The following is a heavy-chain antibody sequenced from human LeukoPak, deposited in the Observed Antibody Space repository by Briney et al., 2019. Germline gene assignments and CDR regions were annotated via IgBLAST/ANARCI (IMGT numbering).Heavy chain of an antibody. J-gene: IGHJ4*02. D-gene: IGHD6-19*01. CDR2: IYTSGST. Sequence: PSQTLSLTCTVSGGSISSGGYYWSWIRQPAGKGLEWIGRIYTSGSTNYNPSLKSRVTMSVDTSKNQFSLKLSSVTAADTAVYYCARARSSGLFDYWGQGTLVTVSS. V-gene: IGHV4-61*02. CDR3: ARARSSGLFDY. CDR1: GGSISSGGYY.